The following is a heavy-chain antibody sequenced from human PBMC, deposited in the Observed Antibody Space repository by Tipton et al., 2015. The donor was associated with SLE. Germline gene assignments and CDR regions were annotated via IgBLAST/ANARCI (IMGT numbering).Heavy chain of an antibody. D-gene: IGHD2-2*01. Sequence: GLVKPSETLSLTCAVYGGSLSDYYMSWIRQAPGKGLEWVSYISTGSDYTNYADSVKGRFTISRDNAKNSLYLQMNSLRVEDTAVYYCAREGGVVPAANAFDIWGQGTMVTVSS. CDR2: ISTGSDYT. V-gene: IGHV3-11*06. J-gene: IGHJ3*02. CDR3: AREGGVVPAANAFDI. CDR1: GGSLSDYY.